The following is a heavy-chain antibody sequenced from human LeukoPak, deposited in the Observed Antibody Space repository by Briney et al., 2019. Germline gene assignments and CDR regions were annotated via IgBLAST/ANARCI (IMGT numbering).Heavy chain of an antibody. Sequence: GGSLRLSCAASGFTFDNYAMTWVRQAPGRGLEWISTISGSGYTTYYADSVKGRFTISRDNSKDTLSLQMNSLRAEDTAVYYCARGAYYYEDWGQGTLVTVSS. D-gene: IGHD3-22*01. CDR3: ARGAYYYED. V-gene: IGHV3-23*01. CDR2: ISGSGYTT. J-gene: IGHJ4*02. CDR1: GFTFDNYA.